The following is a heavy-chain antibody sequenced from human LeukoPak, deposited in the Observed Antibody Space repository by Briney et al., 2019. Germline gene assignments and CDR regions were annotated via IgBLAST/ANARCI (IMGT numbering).Heavy chain of an antibody. V-gene: IGHV3-48*01. J-gene: IGHJ4*02. CDR3: ARNRGSWATDY. CDR1: GFTFSSYT. D-gene: IGHD6-13*01. CDR2: ISSSSSII. Sequence: GGSLRLSCAASGFTFSSYTVNWVRQAPGKGLEWVSYISSSSSIIYYADSVKGRFTISRDNAKSSLYLQMNSLRGEDTAVYYCARNRGSWATDYWGQGTLVTVSS.